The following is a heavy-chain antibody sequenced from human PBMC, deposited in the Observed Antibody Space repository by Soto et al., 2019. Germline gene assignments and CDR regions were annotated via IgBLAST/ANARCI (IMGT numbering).Heavy chain of an antibody. J-gene: IGHJ5*02. D-gene: IGHD2-2*01. Sequence: PGGSLRLSCAASGFTFSSYAMSWVRQAPGKGLEWVSAISGSGGSTYYADSVKGRFTISRDNSKNTLYLQMNSLRAEDTAVYYCAKVDDIVVVPAATDWFDPWGQGTLVTVSS. V-gene: IGHV3-23*01. CDR2: ISGSGGST. CDR3: AKVDDIVVVPAATDWFDP. CDR1: GFTFSSYA.